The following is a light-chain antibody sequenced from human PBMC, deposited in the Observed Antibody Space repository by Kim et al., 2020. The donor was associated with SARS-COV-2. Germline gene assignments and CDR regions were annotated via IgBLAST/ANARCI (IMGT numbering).Light chain of an antibody. J-gene: IGKJ1*01. V-gene: IGKV3-20*01. CDR1: QSVSNNS. CDR2: DAS. CDR3: QQHSSAPLT. Sequence: PGQMPTLSCSASQSVSNNSFAWYQQQPRQAPRLLLYDASRRATGIADRFSGSGSGTDFTLTISRLEPEDFAVYHCQQHSSAPLTFGQGTRVDIK.